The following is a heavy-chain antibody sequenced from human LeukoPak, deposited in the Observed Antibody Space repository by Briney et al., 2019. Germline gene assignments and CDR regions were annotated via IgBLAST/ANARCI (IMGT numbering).Heavy chain of an antibody. D-gene: IGHD6-6*01. CDR2: IIPIFGTA. V-gene: IGHV1-69*13. J-gene: IGHJ5*02. CDR3: ARVAARPDWFDP. CDR1: GGTFSSYA. Sequence: SVKVSCKASGGTFSSYAISWVRQAPGQGLEWMGGIIPIFGTANYAQKFQGRVTITADESTSTAYMELSSLRSEDTAVYYCARVAARPDWFDPWGQGTLVTVPS.